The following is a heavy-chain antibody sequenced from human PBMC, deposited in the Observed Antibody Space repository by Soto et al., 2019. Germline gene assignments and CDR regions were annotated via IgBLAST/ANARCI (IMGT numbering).Heavy chain of an antibody. Sequence: XGTLYLTCTVSGGSMSIYYWSGIRQPPGKGLEWIGYIYYSGSTNYNPSLKSRVTISEDTSKSQFSLKVNSMTAADTAVYYCARYRREAVAGYTLDNWGQGILVTVSS. CDR1: GGSMSIYY. CDR2: IYYSGST. CDR3: ARYRREAVAGYTLDN. D-gene: IGHD6-13*01. V-gene: IGHV4-59*01. J-gene: IGHJ4*02.